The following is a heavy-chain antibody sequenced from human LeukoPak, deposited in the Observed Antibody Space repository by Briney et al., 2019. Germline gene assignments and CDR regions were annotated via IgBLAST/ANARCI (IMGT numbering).Heavy chain of an antibody. J-gene: IGHJ6*03. V-gene: IGHV3-21*01. Sequence: GGSLRLSCAASGFSFSRYGMHWVRQAPGKGLEWVSSISSSSSYIYYADSVKGRFTISRDNAKNSLYLQMNSLRAEDTAVYYCARVIAVTTFYYYYYMDVWGKGTTVTISS. CDR2: ISSSSSYI. CDR3: ARVIAVTTFYYYYYMDV. CDR1: GFSFSRYG. D-gene: IGHD4-17*01.